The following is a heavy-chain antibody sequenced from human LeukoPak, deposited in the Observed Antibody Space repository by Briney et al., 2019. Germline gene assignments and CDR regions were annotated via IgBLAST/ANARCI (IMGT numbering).Heavy chain of an antibody. CDR1: GGSISSYY. CDR3: ARKNGYYFDY. CDR2: IYHSGST. V-gene: IGHV4-59*08. Sequence: SETLSLTCTVSGGSISSYYWSWIRQPPGKGLEWIGYIYHSGSTNYNPSLKSRVTISVDTSKNQFSLKLSSVTAADTAVYYCARKNGYYFDYWGQGTLVTVSS. D-gene: IGHD2-8*01. J-gene: IGHJ4*02.